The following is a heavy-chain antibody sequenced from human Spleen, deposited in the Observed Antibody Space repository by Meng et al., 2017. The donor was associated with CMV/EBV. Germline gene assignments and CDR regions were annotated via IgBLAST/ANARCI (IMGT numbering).Heavy chain of an antibody. Sequence: GGSLRLSCAASGLTVSSNYMSWVRQAPGKGLEWVSIMYSGGSTFYADSVKGRFTISRDKSENTLFLQMNSLRADDTAVYYCARGRSPDYWGQGTRVTVSS. CDR3: ARGRSPDY. J-gene: IGHJ4*02. CDR2: MYSGGST. CDR1: GLTVSSNY. V-gene: IGHV3-66*02.